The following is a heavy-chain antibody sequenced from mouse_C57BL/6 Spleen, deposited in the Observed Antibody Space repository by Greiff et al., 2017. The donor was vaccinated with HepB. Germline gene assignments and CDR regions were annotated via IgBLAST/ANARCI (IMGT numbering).Heavy chain of an antibody. D-gene: IGHD2-1*01. CDR1: GYTFTDYY. Sequence: VQVVESGAELVRPGASVKLSCKASGYTFTDYYINWVKQRPGQGLEWIARIYPGSGNTYYNEKFKGKATLTAEKSSSTAYMQLSSLTSEDSAVYFCARDGNYLYYAMDYWGQGTSVTVSS. J-gene: IGHJ4*01. V-gene: IGHV1-76*01. CDR2: IYPGSGNT. CDR3: ARDGNYLYYAMDY.